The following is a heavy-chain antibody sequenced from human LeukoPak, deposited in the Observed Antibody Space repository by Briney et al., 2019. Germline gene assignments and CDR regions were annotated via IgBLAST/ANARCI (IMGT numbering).Heavy chain of an antibody. CDR1: GFSFSGYA. V-gene: IGHV3-23*01. CDR3: AKDFSGYHRPFDY. D-gene: IGHD3-22*01. J-gene: IGHJ4*02. CDR2: ISGSGSHT. Sequence: PGGSLRLSCAASGFSFSGYAMSWVRQAPGKGLEWVSSISGSGSHTYHADSVKGRFTISRDNSKNTLYLQMNSLRAEDTAVYYCAKDFSGYHRPFDYWGQGTLVTVSS.